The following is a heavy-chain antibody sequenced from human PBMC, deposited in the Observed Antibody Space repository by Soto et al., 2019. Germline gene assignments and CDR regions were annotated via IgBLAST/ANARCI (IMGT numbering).Heavy chain of an antibody. V-gene: IGHV1-69*06. J-gene: IGHJ5*02. Sequence: SVKVSCKASGYTFSSYAISWVRQAPGQGLEWMGGIIPIFGTANYAQKFQGRVTITADKSTSTAYMELSSLRSEDTAVYYCARSSVSEAWFDPWGQGTLVTVSS. CDR1: GYTFSSYA. CDR3: ARSSVSEAWFDP. CDR2: IIPIFGTA.